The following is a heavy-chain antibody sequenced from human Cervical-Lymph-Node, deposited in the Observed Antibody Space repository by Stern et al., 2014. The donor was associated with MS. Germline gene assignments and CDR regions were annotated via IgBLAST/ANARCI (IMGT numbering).Heavy chain of an antibody. Sequence: VQLLESGGDVVQPGRSLRLSCAASRFSISDYAMHWVRQAPGKGLEWVATISYDGSSKRYADSVKGRFTISRDNIKNTVYVQMNSLRAEDTAVYYCTREDCSGGSCRGMDVWGQGTTVTVSS. J-gene: IGHJ6*02. D-gene: IGHD2-15*01. V-gene: IGHV3-30-3*01. CDR1: RFSISDYA. CDR3: TREDCSGGSCRGMDV. CDR2: ISYDGSSK.